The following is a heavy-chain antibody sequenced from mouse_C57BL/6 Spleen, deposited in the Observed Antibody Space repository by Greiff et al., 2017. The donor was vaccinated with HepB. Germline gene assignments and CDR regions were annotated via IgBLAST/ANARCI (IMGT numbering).Heavy chain of an antibody. CDR2: ISYDGSN. V-gene: IGHV3-6*01. D-gene: IGHD4-1*01. CDR3: ARDADWYYFDY. J-gene: IGHJ2*01. CDR1: GYSITSGYY. Sequence: EVQRVESGPGLVKPSQSLSLTCSVTGYSITSGYYWNWIRQFPGNKLEWMGYISYDGSNNYNPSLKNRISITRDTSKNQFFLKLNSVTTEDTATYYCARDADWYYFDYWGQGTTLTVSS.